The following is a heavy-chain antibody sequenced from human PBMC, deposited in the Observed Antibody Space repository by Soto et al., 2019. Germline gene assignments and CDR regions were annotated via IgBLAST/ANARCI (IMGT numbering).Heavy chain of an antibody. CDR3: EKAARDCGGDCYSSYFDS. V-gene: IGHV3-23*01. CDR2: ITGDGIHA. J-gene: IGHJ4*02. Sequence: GGSLRLSCAASGFTFCVYAISWVRQAPGKGLEWVAGITGDGIHAYYTESVKGRFTISRDNSKNTLFLHMNNLKAEDTAMYFIEKAARDCGGDCYSSYFDSWGQGALVTVSS. D-gene: IGHD2-21*02. CDR1: GFTFCVYA.